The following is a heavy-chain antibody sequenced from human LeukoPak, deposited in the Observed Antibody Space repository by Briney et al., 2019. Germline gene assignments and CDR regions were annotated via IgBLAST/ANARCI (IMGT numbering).Heavy chain of an antibody. J-gene: IGHJ4*02. D-gene: IGHD3-9*01. CDR1: GGSISSGSYY. V-gene: IGHV4-61*02. Sequence: SETLSLTCTVSGGSISSGSYYWSWIRQPAGKGLEWIGRIYTSGSTNYNPSLKSRVTISVDTSKNQFSLKLSSVTAADTAVYYCVRHPYYDILTAYLFLDWGQGTLVTVSS. CDR2: IYTSGST. CDR3: VRHPYYDILTAYLFLD.